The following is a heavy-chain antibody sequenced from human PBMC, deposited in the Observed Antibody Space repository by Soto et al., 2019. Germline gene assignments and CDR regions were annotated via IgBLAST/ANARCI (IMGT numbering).Heavy chain of an antibody. CDR2: IYYSGST. J-gene: IGHJ6*02. CDR1: GGSISSYY. CDR3: ARDIGIAAAGTYYYYYGMDV. V-gene: IGHV4-59*01. Sequence: PSETLSLTCTVSGGSISSYYWIWIRQPPGKGLEWIGYIYYSGSTNYNPSLKSRVTTSVDTSKNQFSLKLSSVTAADTAVYYCARDIGIAAAGTYYYYYGMDVWGQGTTVTVSS. D-gene: IGHD6-13*01.